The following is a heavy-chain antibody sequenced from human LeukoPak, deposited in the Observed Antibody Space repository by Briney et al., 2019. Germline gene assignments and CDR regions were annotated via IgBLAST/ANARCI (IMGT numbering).Heavy chain of an antibody. CDR1: GYTFTSYS. CDR2: ISTYNGNS. J-gene: IGHJ6*02. D-gene: IGHD3-22*01. V-gene: IGHV1-18*01. Sequence: ASVKVSCKASGYTFTSYSINWVRQAPGQGLEWMGWISTYNGNSNYAQKLQGRVTMTTDTSTSTAYMELRSLRSDDTAMYYCARDYYDSSGYYYRYYYYGMDVWGQGTTVTVSS. CDR3: ARDYYDSSGYYYRYYYYGMDV.